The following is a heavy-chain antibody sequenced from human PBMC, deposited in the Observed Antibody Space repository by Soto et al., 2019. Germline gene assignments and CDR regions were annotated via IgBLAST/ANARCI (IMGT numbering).Heavy chain of an antibody. CDR2: INHSGST. CDR1: GGSFSGYS. J-gene: IGHJ4*02. Sequence: QVQLQQWGAGLLKPSETLSLTCAVYGGSFSGYSWSWIRQPPGKGLEWIGEINHSGSTNCNPSLKRRVSISVDTSKNQFSLKLSSVTAADTAVYYCARDGRAPQKFDSWGQGTLVTVSS. V-gene: IGHV4-34*01. CDR3: ARDGRAPQKFDS.